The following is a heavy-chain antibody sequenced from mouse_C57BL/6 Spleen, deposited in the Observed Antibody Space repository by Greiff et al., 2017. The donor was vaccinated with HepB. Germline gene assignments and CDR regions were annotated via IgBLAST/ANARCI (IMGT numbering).Heavy chain of an antibody. V-gene: IGHV14-3*01. CDR2: IDPANGNT. J-gene: IGHJ1*03. CDR1: GFNIKNTY. CDR3: ASYYGSSGYFDV. Sequence: VHVKQSVAELVRPGASVKLSCTASGFNIKNTYMHWVKQRPEQGLEWIGRIDPANGNTKYAPKFQGKATITADTSSNTAYLQLSSLTSEDTAIYYCASYYGSSGYFDVWGTGTTVTVSS. D-gene: IGHD1-1*01.